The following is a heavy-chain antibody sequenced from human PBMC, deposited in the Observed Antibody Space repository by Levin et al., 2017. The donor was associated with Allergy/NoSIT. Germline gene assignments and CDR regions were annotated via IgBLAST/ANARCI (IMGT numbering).Heavy chain of an antibody. Sequence: RTGGSLRLSCAVSGFNLEDYGMSWVRQAPGKGLEWVSVINWNGGRTDYAVSVKGRFIISRDNAKNSLYLQMNSLRAEDTALYYCARALGGNYDVLTGPSWFDPWGQGTLVTVSS. CDR2: INWNGGRT. CDR1: GFNLEDYG. D-gene: IGHD3-9*01. CDR3: ARALGGNYDVLTGPSWFDP. V-gene: IGHV3-20*04. J-gene: IGHJ5*02.